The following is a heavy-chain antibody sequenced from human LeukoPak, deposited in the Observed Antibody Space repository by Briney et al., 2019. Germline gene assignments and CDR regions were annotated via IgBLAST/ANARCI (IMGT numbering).Heavy chain of an antibody. V-gene: IGHV3-53*01. Sequence: EWVSLIYRGRSTYYAAAVKGRFTISRDNAKNSLYLQMNRLRAEDTAVYYCARARGVGAFDIWGQGTMVTVSS. CDR2: IYRGRST. D-gene: IGHD2-2*01. CDR3: ARARGVGAFDI. J-gene: IGHJ3*02.